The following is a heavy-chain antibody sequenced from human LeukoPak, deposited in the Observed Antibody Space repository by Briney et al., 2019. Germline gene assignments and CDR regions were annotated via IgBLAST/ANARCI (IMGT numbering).Heavy chain of an antibody. D-gene: IGHD6-6*01. J-gene: IGHJ4*02. CDR2: INSDGSST. CDR3: ARGGVYSTSAVDY. Sequence: PGGSLRLSCAASGFTFSNYGMSWVRQAPGKGLVWVSRINSDGSSTSYADSVRGRFTISRDYAKNTLYLQMNSLRAEDTAVYYCARGGVYSTSAVDYWGQGTLVTVSS. CDR1: GFTFSNYG. V-gene: IGHV3-74*01.